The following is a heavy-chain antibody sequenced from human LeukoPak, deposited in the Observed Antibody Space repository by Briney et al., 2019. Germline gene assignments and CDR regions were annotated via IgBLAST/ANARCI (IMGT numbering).Heavy chain of an antibody. J-gene: IGHJ5*02. Sequence: PGGSLRLSCAASGFTFSSYEMNWVRQAPGKGLEWVSYISSSGSTIYYADSVKGRFAISRDNAKNSLYLQMNSLRAEDTAVYYCAKGSGWAWFDPWGQGTLVIVSS. V-gene: IGHV3-48*03. D-gene: IGHD6-19*01. CDR2: ISSSGSTI. CDR1: GFTFSSYE. CDR3: AKGSGWAWFDP.